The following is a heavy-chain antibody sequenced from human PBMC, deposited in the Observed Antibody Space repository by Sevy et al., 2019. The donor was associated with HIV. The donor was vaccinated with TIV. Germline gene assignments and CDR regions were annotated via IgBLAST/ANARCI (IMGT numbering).Heavy chain of an antibody. D-gene: IGHD5-18*01. CDR2: INEDGSRL. V-gene: IGHV3-7*01. Sequence: HGGSVRLSCVASGFTFSDSWMTWVRQAPGKGLERIAFINEDGSRLGYVDSVRGRFTISRENTKNSLYLQMNSLRAEDTAVYFCARDRAYSALDYWGQGTLVTVSS. CDR1: GFTFSDSW. J-gene: IGHJ4*02. CDR3: ARDRAYSALDY.